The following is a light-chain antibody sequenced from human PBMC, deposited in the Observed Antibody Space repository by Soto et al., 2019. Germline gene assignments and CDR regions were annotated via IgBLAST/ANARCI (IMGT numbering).Light chain of an antibody. CDR1: SSNIGSNT. CDR2: RDD. CDR3: AAWDDSLTGGPV. Sequence: QLVLSQPPSASGTPGQRVTISCFGSSSNIGSNTVNWYQQLPGTAPKVLLYRDDQRPSGVPDRFSGSRSGTSASLAISGLQSDDEAVYYCAAWDDSLTGGPVFGGGTKLTVL. J-gene: IGLJ3*02. V-gene: IGLV1-44*01.